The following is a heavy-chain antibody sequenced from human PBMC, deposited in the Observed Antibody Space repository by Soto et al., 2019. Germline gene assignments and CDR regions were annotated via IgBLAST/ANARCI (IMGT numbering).Heavy chain of an antibody. CDR3: ARGSTWQGRDWFDP. J-gene: IGHJ5*02. Sequence: SETLSLTCTVSGDSVSNSGYYWGWIRQSPGKRKEWIGSVSFNGSKKYKPSLRKRVNFSVDKSKTLKSQKLKSVTAADTAVYYCARGSTWQGRDWFDPWGHGTLVTVSS. CDR1: GDSVSNSGYY. D-gene: IGHD6-13*01. V-gene: IGHV4-39*01. CDR2: VSFNGSK.